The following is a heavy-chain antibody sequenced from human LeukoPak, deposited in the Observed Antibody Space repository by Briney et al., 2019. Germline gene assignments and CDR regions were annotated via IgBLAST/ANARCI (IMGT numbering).Heavy chain of an antibody. CDR3: AREATRGYSGYDWKFDY. D-gene: IGHD5-12*01. CDR2: IYYSGST. J-gene: IGHJ4*02. V-gene: IGHV4-59*01. CDR1: GGSISSYY. Sequence: PSETLSLTRTVSGGSISSYYWSWIRQPPGKGLEWIGYIYYSGSTNYNPSLKSRVTISVDTSKNQFSLKLSFVTAADTAVYYCAREATRGYSGYDWKFDYWGQGTLVTVSS.